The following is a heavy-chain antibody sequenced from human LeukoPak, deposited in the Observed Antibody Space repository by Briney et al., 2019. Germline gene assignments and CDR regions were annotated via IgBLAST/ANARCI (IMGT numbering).Heavy chain of an antibody. CDR1: GGSISSSSYY. CDR2: MYYSGNT. J-gene: IGHJ4*02. Sequence: SETLSLTCTVSGGSISSSSYYWGWIRQPPGKGLEWIGSMYYSGNTYYNPSLKSRVTISVDTSKNQFSLKLRSVTAADTGVYYCVVMIRGGLTRSDYWGQGTLVTVSS. D-gene: IGHD3-10*01. CDR3: VVMIRGGLTRSDY. V-gene: IGHV4-39*01.